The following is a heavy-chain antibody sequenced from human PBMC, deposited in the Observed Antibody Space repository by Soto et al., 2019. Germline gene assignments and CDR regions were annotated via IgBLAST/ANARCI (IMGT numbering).Heavy chain of an antibody. J-gene: IGHJ6*02. CDR2: ISYDGSNK. V-gene: IGHV3-30-3*01. CDR1: GFTFSSYA. Sequence: GGSLRLSCAASGFTFSSYAMHWVRQAPGKGLEWVAVISYDGSNKYYADSVKGRFTISRDNSKNTLYLQMNSLRAEDTAVYYYARDRRGTIGDYYYGMDVWGQGTTVTVSS. CDR3: ARDRRGTIGDYYYGMDV.